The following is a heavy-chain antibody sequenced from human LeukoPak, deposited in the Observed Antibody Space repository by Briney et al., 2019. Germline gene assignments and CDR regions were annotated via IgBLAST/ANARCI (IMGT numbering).Heavy chain of an antibody. CDR1: GYTFISYA. J-gene: IGHJ4*02. V-gene: IGHV7-4-1*02. D-gene: IGHD4-17*01. Sequence: ASVKVSCKASGYTFISYAMNWVRQAPGQGLEWMGWINTNTGNPTYAQGFTGRFVFSLDTSVSTAYLQISSLQAEDTAVYYCARSNNDGDYLGVGFDYWGQGTPVTVSS. CDR3: ARSNNDGDYLGVGFDY. CDR2: INTNTGNP.